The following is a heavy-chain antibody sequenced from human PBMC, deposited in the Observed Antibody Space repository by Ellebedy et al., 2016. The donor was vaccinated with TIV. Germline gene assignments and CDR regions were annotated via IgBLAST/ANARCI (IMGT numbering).Heavy chain of an antibody. CDR1: GGTFSSYA. V-gene: IGHV1-69*13. D-gene: IGHD3-22*01. J-gene: IGHJ3*02. CDR3: AGDRHDYDSSAAFDI. Sequence: AASVKVSCKASGGTFSSYAISWVRQAPGQGLEWMGGIIPIFGTANYAQKFQGRVTITADESTSTAYMELSSLRSEDTAVYYCAGDRHDYDSSAAFDIWGQGTMVTVSS. CDR2: IIPIFGTA.